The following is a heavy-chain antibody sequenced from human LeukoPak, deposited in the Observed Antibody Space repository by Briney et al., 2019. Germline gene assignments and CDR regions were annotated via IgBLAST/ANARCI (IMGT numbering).Heavy chain of an antibody. CDR1: GYTFTGYY. J-gene: IGHJ5*02. CDR2: INPNSGGT. CDR3: AVITVTTGWFDP. V-gene: IGHV1-2*06. Sequence: GASVKVSRKASGYTFTGYYMHWVRQAPGQGLEWMGRINPNSGGTNYAQKFQGRVTMTRDTSISTAYMELSRLRSDDTAVYYCAVITVTTGWFDPWGQGTLVTVSS. D-gene: IGHD4-17*01.